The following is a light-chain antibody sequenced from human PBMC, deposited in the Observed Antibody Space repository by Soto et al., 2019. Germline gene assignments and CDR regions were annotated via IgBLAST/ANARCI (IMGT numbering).Light chain of an antibody. Sequence: QSVLTQPASVSGSPGQSITISCTGTSSDVGSYNLVSWYQQHPGKAPKLMIYEVSKRPSGVSNRFSGSKSGKTASLIIFGLQAEDEADYYCCSYAGSSTPLIFGTGTKVTVL. J-gene: IGLJ1*01. CDR3: CSYAGSSTPLI. V-gene: IGLV2-23*02. CDR2: EVS. CDR1: SSDVGSYNL.